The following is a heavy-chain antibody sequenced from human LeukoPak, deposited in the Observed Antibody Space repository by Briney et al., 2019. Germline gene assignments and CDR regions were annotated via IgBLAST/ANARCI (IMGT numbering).Heavy chain of an antibody. J-gene: IGHJ4*02. V-gene: IGHV4-34*01. CDR3: ARGLRYCSGGSCYSHFDY. Sequence: SETLSLTCAVYGGSFSGYYWSWIRQPPGKGLEWIGSIYYSGSTYYNPSLKSRVTISVDTSKNQFSLKLSSVTAADTAVYYCARGLRYCSGGSCYSHFDYWGQGTLVTVSS. CDR2: IYYSGST. CDR1: GGSFSGYY. D-gene: IGHD2-15*01.